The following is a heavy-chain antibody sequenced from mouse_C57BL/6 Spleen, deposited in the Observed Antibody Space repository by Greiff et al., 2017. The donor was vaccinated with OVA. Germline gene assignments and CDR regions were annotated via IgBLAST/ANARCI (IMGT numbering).Heavy chain of an antibody. CDR2: INYDGSST. J-gene: IGHJ4*01. CDR3: AREGYGSSPYYYAMDY. CDR1: GFTFSDYY. Sequence: EVMLVESEGGLVQPGSSMKLSCTASGFTFSDYYMAWVRQVPEKGLEWVANINYDGSSTYYLDSLKSRFIISRDNAKNILYLQMSSLKSEDTATYYCAREGYGSSPYYYAMDYWGQGTSVTVSS. V-gene: IGHV5-16*01. D-gene: IGHD1-1*01.